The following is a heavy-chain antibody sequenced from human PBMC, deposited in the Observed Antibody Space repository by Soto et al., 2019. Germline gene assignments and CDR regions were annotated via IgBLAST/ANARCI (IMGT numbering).Heavy chain of an antibody. CDR3: ARGSQRQLLDFHAFDI. V-gene: IGHV1-18*01. J-gene: IGHJ3*02. D-gene: IGHD6-19*01. CDR2: ISPYNGNT. CDR1: GHTFSTYG. Sequence: QVQLVQSGPEVKKPGASVTVSCKASGHTFSTYGINWVRQAPGQGLEWMGWISPYNGNTNYAQKFQGRATMTTDTSTSTAYMELRRLRSDVTAVYYCARGSQRQLLDFHAFDIWGQGTMVTVSS.